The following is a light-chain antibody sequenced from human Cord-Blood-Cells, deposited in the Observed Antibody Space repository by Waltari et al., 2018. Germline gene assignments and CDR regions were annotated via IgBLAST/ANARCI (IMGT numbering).Light chain of an antibody. CDR3: QQRSNWRAIT. V-gene: IGKV3-11*01. J-gene: IGKJ5*01. Sequence: EIVLTQSPATLSLSPGERATPSCRASQSVSSYLAWYQQKPGQAPRLLIYDASNRATGIPARFSGSGSGTDFTLTISSLEPEDFAVYYCQQRSNWRAITFGQGTRLEIK. CDR1: QSVSSY. CDR2: DAS.